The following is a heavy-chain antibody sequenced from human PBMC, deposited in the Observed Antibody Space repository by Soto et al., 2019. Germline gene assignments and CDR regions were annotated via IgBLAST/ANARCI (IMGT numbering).Heavy chain of an antibody. Sequence: PWGSLRGSCAASGFTFSSYSMNWVRQAPGKGLEWVSYISSSSSTIYYADSVKGRFTISRDNAKNSLYLQMNSLRDEDTAVYYCARVRILEWSSSLHPWCQASRVTVS. CDR2: ISSSSSTI. CDR1: GFTFSSYS. CDR3: ARVRILEWSSSLHP. D-gene: IGHD3-3*01. V-gene: IGHV3-48*02. J-gene: IGHJ5*02.